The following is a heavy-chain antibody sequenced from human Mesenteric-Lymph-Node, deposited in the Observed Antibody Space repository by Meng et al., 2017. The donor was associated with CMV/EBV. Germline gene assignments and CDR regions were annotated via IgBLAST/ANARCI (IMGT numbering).Heavy chain of an antibody. J-gene: IGHJ4*02. V-gene: IGHV1-3*04. D-gene: IGHD3-16*01. CDR1: GYTLSSYS. Sequence: QVQLGQAGAEVKKPGAGWKVSCKASGYTLSSYSMHWVRTAPGQRLEWMGWINIVEDKTKTSQNFQGRVTLTRDTSANTAYMELSSLRSDDTAVYYCARTNNWGFDYWGQGTLVTVSS. CDR2: INIVEDKT. CDR3: ARTNNWGFDY.